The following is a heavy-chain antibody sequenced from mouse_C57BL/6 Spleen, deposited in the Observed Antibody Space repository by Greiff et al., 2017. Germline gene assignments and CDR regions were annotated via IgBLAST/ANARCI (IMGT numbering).Heavy chain of an antibody. Sequence: QVQLQQSGAELVKPGASVKLSCKASGYTFTSYWMHWVKQRPGQGLEWIGNINPSTGGTKYNQKFKGKATLTADKSSSTAYMQLSSLTCEDSAVYYCSIGGDDCFDYWGQGTTLTVSS. D-gene: IGHD1-1*02. V-gene: IGHV1-7*01. CDR2: INPSTGGT. CDR1: GYTFTSYW. J-gene: IGHJ2*01. CDR3: SIGGDDCFDY.